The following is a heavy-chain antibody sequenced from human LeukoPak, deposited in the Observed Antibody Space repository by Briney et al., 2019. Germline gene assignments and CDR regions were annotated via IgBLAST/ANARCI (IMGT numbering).Heavy chain of an antibody. Sequence: SSETLSLTCAVYGGSFSGYYWSWIRQPPGKGLEWIGEINHSGSTNYNPSLKSRVTISVDTSKNQFSPRLSSVTAADTAVYYCARRGFGVDYWGQGTLVTVSS. CDR3: ARRGFGVDY. D-gene: IGHD3-10*01. CDR1: GGSFSGYY. CDR2: INHSGST. V-gene: IGHV4-34*01. J-gene: IGHJ4*02.